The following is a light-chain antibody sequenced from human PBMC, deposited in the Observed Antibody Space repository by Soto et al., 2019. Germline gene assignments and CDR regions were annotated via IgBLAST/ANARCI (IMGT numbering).Light chain of an antibody. J-gene: IGLJ1*01. Sequence: QSVLTQPASVSGSPGQSITISCTGTSSDVGGYNYVSWYQQHPGKAPKLMIYDVSNRPSGVSNRFSGSKSGNTASLTISGLQAEDEADYYCSSYTSSSTLRHVFGNGTKATVL. V-gene: IGLV2-14*01. CDR2: DVS. CDR1: SSDVGGYNY. CDR3: SSYTSSSTLRHV.